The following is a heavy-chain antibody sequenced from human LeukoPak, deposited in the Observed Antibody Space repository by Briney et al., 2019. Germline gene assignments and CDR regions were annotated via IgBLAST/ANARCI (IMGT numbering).Heavy chain of an antibody. CDR2: ITGGGDTT. Sequence: GGSLRLSCAASGFTFSSYAMTWVRQAPGKGLEWVSAITGGGDTTYYADSVKGRFTISRDNSKSTLYLQMNNLRAEDTAIYYCAKGPLLWNWGQGTLVTVSS. CDR3: AKGPLLWN. J-gene: IGHJ4*02. D-gene: IGHD2/OR15-2a*01. V-gene: IGHV3-23*01. CDR1: GFTFSSYA.